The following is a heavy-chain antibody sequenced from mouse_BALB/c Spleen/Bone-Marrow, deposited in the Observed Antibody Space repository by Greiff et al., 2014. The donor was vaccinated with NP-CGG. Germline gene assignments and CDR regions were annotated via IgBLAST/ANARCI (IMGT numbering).Heavy chain of an antibody. D-gene: IGHD1-1*01. Sequence: LVKTGASVKISCKASGYSFIGYYMYWVKQSHGKSLEWIGYISCYNGATSYNQKFKGKATFTVDTSSSTGYMQFNGLTTEDSAVYYCARGYGSSIRGAVDYWGQGTSVTVSS. CDR3: ARGYGSSIRGAVDY. J-gene: IGHJ4*01. V-gene: IGHV1S34*01. CDR2: ISCYNGAT. CDR1: GYSFIGYY.